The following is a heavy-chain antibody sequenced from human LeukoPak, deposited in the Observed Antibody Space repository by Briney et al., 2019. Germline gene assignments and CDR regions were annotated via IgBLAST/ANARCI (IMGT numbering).Heavy chain of an antibody. Sequence: PSETLSLTCTVSGGSISSYYWSWIRQPAGKGLEWIGRIDDSGSTNYNPALKSRLTMSVDTSKNQVSLRLNSVTAADTAIYYCARGHGTVNFDYWGQGTLVTVSS. CDR3: ARGHGTVNFDY. V-gene: IGHV4-4*07. CDR2: IDDSGST. J-gene: IGHJ4*02. CDR1: GGSISSYY. D-gene: IGHD4-17*01.